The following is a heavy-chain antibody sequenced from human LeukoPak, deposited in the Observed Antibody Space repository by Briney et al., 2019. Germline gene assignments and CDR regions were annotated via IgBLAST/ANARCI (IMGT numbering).Heavy chain of an antibody. CDR2: ISAYNGNT. J-gene: IGHJ4*02. CDR1: GYTFTSYG. CDR3: ATDRPRLYYDSSGHAWHTADY. Sequence: ASVKVSCKASGYTFTSYGISWVRQAPGQGLEWMGWISAYNGNTNYAQKLQGRVTMTEDTSTDTAYMELSSLRSEDTAVYYCATDRPRLYYDSSGHAWHTADYWGQGTLVTVSS. D-gene: IGHD3-22*01. V-gene: IGHV1-18*01.